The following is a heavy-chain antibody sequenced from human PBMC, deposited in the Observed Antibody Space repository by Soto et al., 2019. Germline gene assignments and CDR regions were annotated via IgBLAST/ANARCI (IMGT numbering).Heavy chain of an antibody. CDR1: GDSVSSNSAA. V-gene: IGHV6-1*01. J-gene: IGHJ6*02. D-gene: IGHD2-8*01. CDR3: ARDCTNGVCYPSYHYGMDV. Sequence: SQTLSLTCAISGDSVSSNSAAWNWIRQSPSRGLEWLGRTYYRSKWYNDYAVSVKSRITINPDTSKNQFSLQLNSVTPEDTAVYYCARDCTNGVCYPSYHYGMDVWGQGTTVTVSS. CDR2: TYYRSKWYN.